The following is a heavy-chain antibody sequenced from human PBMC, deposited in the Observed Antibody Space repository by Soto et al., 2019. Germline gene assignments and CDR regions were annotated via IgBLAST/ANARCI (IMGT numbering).Heavy chain of an antibody. D-gene: IGHD3-10*01. V-gene: IGHV6-1*01. CDR1: GDSVSSNSAG. Sequence: PSQTLSLTCAISGDSVSSNSAGWNWIRQSPSRGLEWLGRTYYKSKWNNDYALSVKSRITINPDTSKNQFSLHLYSVTPEDTAVYYCTGITWFRCMDVWGQGTPVTVSS. CDR3: TGITWFRCMDV. J-gene: IGHJ6*02. CDR2: TYYKSKWNN.